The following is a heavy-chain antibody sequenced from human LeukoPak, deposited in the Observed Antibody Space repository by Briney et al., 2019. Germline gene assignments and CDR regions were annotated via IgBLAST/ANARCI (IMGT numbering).Heavy chain of an antibody. CDR1: GGSISSYY. CDR2: IYYSGST. D-gene: IGHD2/OR15-2a*01. CDR3: ARDNIDAFDI. Sequence: SETLSLTCTVSGGSISSYYWSWIRQPPGKGLEWIGYIYYSGSTNYNPSLKSRVTMSVDTSKNQFSLKLSSVTAADTAVYYCARDNIDAFDIWGQGTMVTVSS. V-gene: IGHV4-59*12. J-gene: IGHJ3*02.